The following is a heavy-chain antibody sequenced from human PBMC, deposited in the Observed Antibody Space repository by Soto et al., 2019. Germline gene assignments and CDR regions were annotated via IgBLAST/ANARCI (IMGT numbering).Heavy chain of an antibody. CDR3: ARDDYSSSSLDY. CDR2: INHSGST. V-gene: IGHV4-34*01. CDR1: GGSFSGYY. Sequence: SATLSLTCAVCGGSFSGYYWSWIRQPPGKGLEWIGEINHSGSTNYNPSLKSRVTISVDTSKNQFSLKLSSVTAADTAVYYCARDDYSSSSLDYWGQGTLVTVSS. J-gene: IGHJ4*02. D-gene: IGHD6-6*01.